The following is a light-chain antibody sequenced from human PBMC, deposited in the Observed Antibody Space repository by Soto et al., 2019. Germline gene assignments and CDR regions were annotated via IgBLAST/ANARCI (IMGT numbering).Light chain of an antibody. CDR1: HAISFY. J-gene: IGKJ1*01. CDR2: AAS. Sequence: ILLTQSPSSLSASVGDRVTITCRASHAISFYVAWYQQRPGRAPQLLIYAASALQTGVPSRFSGSGSGTDFTLTSTNLQPEDSGTYYCQHPKWAFGQGTTVQI. V-gene: IGKV1-9*01. CDR3: QHPKWA.